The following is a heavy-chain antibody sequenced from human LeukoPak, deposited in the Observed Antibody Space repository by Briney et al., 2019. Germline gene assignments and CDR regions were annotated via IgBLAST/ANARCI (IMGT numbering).Heavy chain of an antibody. CDR3: ARRIAVAGRAYFQH. CDR2: INHSGST. D-gene: IGHD6-19*01. Sequence: SETLSLTCTVYGASFSGYYWTWVRQPPGKGLEWIGEINHSGSTKYNPSLKSRVTISVDTSKNQFSLKLSSVTAADTAVYYCARRIAVAGRAYFQHWGQGTLVTVSS. CDR1: GASFSGYY. J-gene: IGHJ1*01. V-gene: IGHV4-34*01.